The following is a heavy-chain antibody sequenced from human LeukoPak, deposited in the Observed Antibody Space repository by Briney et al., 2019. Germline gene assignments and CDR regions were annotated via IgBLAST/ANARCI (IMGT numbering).Heavy chain of an antibody. CDR1: GYTFTGYY. Sequence: GASLKVSCKASGYTFTGYYMHWVRQAPGQGREWMGWINPNSGGTTYAQKFQGRVTMTRDTSISTDYMVMSRMRSDETAVYYCGTEVVVAGPSENSFDPWGQGTMVTVSS. CDR3: GTEVVVAGPSENSFDP. V-gene: IGHV1-2*02. J-gene: IGHJ5*02. CDR2: INPNSGGT. D-gene: IGHD2-15*01.